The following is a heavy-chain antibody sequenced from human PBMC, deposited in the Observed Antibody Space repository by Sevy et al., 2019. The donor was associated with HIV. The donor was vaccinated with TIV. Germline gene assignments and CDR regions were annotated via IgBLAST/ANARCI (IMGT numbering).Heavy chain of an antibody. CDR3: AREGCTKPHDY. D-gene: IGHD2-8*01. CDR1: GFTFSKYS. J-gene: IGHJ4*02. V-gene: IGHV3-23*01. CDR2: LSFGCGEI. Sequence: GGSLRLSCAASGFTFSKYSMSWVRQPPGKGLEWVSTLSFGCGEINYADSVKGPCTISRDNSKSSVYLQMNNLRPEDTAVYYCAREGCTKPHDYWGQGTLVTVSS.